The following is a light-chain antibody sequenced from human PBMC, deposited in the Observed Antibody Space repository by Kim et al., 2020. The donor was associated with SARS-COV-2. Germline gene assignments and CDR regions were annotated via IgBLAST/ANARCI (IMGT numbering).Light chain of an antibody. CDR1: QSVSSN. J-gene: IGKJ1*01. Sequence: LAPGERATLSCRASQSVSSNVAWYQQKPGQAPRLLIYGASTRATGIPDRFSGSGSGTDFTLTISRLEPEDFAMYYCQQYGYSPWTFGQGTKVDIK. CDR2: GAS. CDR3: QQYGYSPWT. V-gene: IGKV3-20*01.